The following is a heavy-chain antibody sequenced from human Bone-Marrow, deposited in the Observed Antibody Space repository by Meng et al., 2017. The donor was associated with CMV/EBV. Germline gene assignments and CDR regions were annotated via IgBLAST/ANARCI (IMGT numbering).Heavy chain of an antibody. Sequence: ASVKVSCKASRYTFTGYYIHWVRQAPGQGLEWMGWINANRGGTSYAQKFQGRVTMTRDTSISTAYMELSRLTSDDTAVYYCAKDLYCSSTSCYRGTFAYYYYGMDVWGQGTTVTVSS. V-gene: IGHV1-2*02. J-gene: IGHJ6*02. CDR3: AKDLYCSSTSCYRGTFAYYYYGMDV. D-gene: IGHD2-2*01. CDR2: INANRGGT. CDR1: RYTFTGYY.